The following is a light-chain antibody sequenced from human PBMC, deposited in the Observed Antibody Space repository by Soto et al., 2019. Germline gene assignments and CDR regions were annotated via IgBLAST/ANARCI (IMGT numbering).Light chain of an antibody. CDR2: GAS. CDR1: QSVSSSY. Sequence: EIVLTQSPGTLSLSPGERATLSCRASQSVSSSYLAWYQQKPGQAPRLHIHGASSRATGIPDRFSGSGSGTDFTLTISRLEPEDFAVYYCQQYGSSPVTFGQGTKVEIK. J-gene: IGKJ1*01. V-gene: IGKV3-20*01. CDR3: QQYGSSPVT.